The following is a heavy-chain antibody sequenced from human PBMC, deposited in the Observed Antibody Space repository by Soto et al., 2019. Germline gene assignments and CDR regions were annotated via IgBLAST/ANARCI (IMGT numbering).Heavy chain of an antibody. V-gene: IGHV4-34*01. CDR3: ARAAVKLGASLFDS. D-gene: IGHD1-26*01. J-gene: IGHJ4*02. CDR1: GGSLRGHY. Sequence: PSETLSLTCSVSGGSLRGHYWSWNRQSQEKGLEWIGELNHSGFTNYNPTLTRRVSISRDASKNRFSLRLSSMTAADSAVYFCARAAVKLGASLFDSCGQVTLVTVAS. CDR2: LNHSGFT.